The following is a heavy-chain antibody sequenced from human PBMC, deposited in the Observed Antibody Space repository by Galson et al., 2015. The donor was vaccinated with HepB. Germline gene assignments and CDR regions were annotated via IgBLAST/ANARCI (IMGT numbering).Heavy chain of an antibody. CDR3: ATTGHDSSGYSLYFDY. CDR2: ISYDGSNK. D-gene: IGHD3-22*01. Sequence: SLRLSCAASGFTFSSYGMHWVRQAPGKGLEWVAVISYDGSNKYYADSVKGRFTISRDNSKNTLYLQMNSLRAEDTAVYYCATTGHDSSGYSLYFDYWGQGTLVTVSS. J-gene: IGHJ4*02. V-gene: IGHV3-30*03. CDR1: GFTFSSYG.